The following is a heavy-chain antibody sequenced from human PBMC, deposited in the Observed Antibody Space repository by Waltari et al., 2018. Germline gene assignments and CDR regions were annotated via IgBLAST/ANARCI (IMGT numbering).Heavy chain of an antibody. CDR3: ARGGGGDWEWFDP. CDR2: IYYTGST. D-gene: IGHD2-21*02. J-gene: IGHJ5*02. V-gene: IGHV4-59*01. Sequence: QVQLQESGTSLLKPSETLSIICTVSGGSISGFYWSWVRQPPGKGLDWIGYIYYTGSTNFNPSLKSRVTMSVDTSKNQFSLKLSSVTAADTAFYYCARGGGGDWEWFDPWGQGTLVTVSS. CDR1: GGSISGFY.